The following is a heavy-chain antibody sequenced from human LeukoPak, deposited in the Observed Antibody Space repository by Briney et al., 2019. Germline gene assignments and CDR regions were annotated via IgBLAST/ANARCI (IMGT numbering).Heavy chain of an antibody. CDR1: RFTFSNYG. D-gene: IGHD1-26*01. V-gene: IGHV3-48*01. CDR3: AREVGTPQAFDI. J-gene: IGHJ3*02. Sequence: GGSLRLSCAASRFTFSNYGVNWVRQAPGKGLEWVSYINSRSSIIYYADSVRGRFTISRDNAKNSLYLQMNSLKAEDTAIYYCAREVGTPQAFDIWGQGTMVTVSS. CDR2: INSRSSII.